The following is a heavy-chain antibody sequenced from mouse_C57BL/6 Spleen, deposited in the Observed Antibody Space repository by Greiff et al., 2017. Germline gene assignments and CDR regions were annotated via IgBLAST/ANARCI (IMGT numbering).Heavy chain of an antibody. D-gene: IGHD2-4*01. V-gene: IGHV1-59*01. CDR3: AMIYYDYDGGFAY. CDR2: IDPSDSYT. CDR1: GYTFTSYW. Sequence: QVQLQQPGAELVRPGTSVKLSCKASGYTFTSYWMHWVKQRPGQGLEWIGVIDPSDSYTNYNQKFKGKATLTVDTSSSTAYMQLSSLTSEDSAVYYCAMIYYDYDGGFAYWGQGTLVTVSA. J-gene: IGHJ3*01.